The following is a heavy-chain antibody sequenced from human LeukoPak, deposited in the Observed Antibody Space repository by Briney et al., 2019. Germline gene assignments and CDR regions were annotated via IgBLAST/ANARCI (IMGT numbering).Heavy chain of an antibody. CDR1: GVSISSGGYS. D-gene: IGHD3-9*01. CDR3: ARDYDVLTAYPPTQLFDP. J-gene: IGHJ5*02. CDR2: IYYSGTT. Sequence: SETLSLTCAVSGVSISSGGYSWSWIRQPPGKGLEWIGYIYYSGTTYYNPSLKSRVTMSVDTSKNQFSLKLNSVTAADTAVYYCARDYDVLTAYPPTQLFDPWGQGTLVTVSS. V-gene: IGHV4-30-4*07.